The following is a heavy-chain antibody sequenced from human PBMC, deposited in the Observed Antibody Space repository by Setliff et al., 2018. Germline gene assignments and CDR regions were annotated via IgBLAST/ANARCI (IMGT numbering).Heavy chain of an antibody. J-gene: IGHJ5*02. CDR1: GYTSTTNA. CDR3: ARIGPSNWGIRGYNWLDP. Sequence: ASVKVSCKASGYTSTTNALHWVRQAPGQSLEWMGWVSTYNGDTNYAQKFRGRVTMTTDISTSTVYMELSSLRSEDTAMYYCARIGPSNWGIRGYNWLDPWGQGTLVTVSS. CDR2: VSTYNGDT. D-gene: IGHD6-13*01. V-gene: IGHV1-3*04.